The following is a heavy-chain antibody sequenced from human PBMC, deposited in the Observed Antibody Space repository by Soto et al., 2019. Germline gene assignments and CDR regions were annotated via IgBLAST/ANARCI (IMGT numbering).Heavy chain of an antibody. CDR3: ARSGVTGIVIPSHWFDP. V-gene: IGHV4-31*03. Sequence: SETLSLTCTVSCDSIGGVGYWSWIRQFPGRGLEWIGCISSSGSTYYNPALNNRISLSLDTSQNQFSLKLLSVTAADTAIYYCARSGVTGIVIPSHWFDPWGQGTLVTVSS. J-gene: IGHJ5*02. CDR2: ISSSGST. D-gene: IGHD2-21*02. CDR1: CDSIGGVGY.